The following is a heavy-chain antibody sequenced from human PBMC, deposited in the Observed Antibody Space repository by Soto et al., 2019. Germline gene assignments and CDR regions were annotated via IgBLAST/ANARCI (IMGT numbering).Heavy chain of an antibody. D-gene: IGHD3-3*01. CDR2: MNPNSGNT. V-gene: IGHV1-8*01. Sequence: ASVKVSCKASGYTFTSYDINWLRQATGQGLEWMGWMNPNSGNTGYAQKFQGRVTMTRNTSISTAYMALSSLRSEDTAVYYCASPARNYDFWSGYSFDIWGQGTMVTVSS. CDR1: GYTFTSYD. CDR3: ASPARNYDFWSGYSFDI. J-gene: IGHJ3*02.